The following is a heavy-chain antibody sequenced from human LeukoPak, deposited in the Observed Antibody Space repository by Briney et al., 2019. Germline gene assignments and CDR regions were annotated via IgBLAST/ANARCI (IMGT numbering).Heavy chain of an antibody. CDR1: GGTFSRDA. J-gene: IGHJ4*02. D-gene: IGHD3-10*01. CDR2: IIPKFGTA. Sequence: SVKVSCKASGGTFSRDAINWVRQAPGQGLEWMGGIIPKFGTANYAQKFQGRVTITADESTSTAYMELNSLRSEDTAVYYCARGIYYNSGSHPPYLDYWGQGTLVTVPS. CDR3: ARGIYYNSGSHPPYLDY. V-gene: IGHV1-69*13.